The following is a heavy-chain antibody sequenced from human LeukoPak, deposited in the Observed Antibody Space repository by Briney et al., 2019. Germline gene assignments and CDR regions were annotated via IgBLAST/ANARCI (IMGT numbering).Heavy chain of an antibody. J-gene: IGHJ3*02. CDR1: GASISSDSYY. Sequence: SETLSLTCTVSGASISSDSYYWSWIRQPAGKGLEWIGRIYSSGNTKYNPALMSRVTISLDTSKNQFSLSLSSVTAADTAVYYCARDMTGSGWNDAFDIWGQGTMVTVSS. CDR3: ARDMTGSGWNDAFDI. D-gene: IGHD6-19*01. V-gene: IGHV4-61*02. CDR2: IYSSGNT.